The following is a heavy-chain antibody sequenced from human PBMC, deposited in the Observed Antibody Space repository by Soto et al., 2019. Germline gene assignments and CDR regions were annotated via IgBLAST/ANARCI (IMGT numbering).Heavy chain of an antibody. V-gene: IGHV1-2*02. Sequence: QLHLVQSGAVVKKPGASVTVSCSASGYPVTAYYMHWVRQAPGRGLEWMGGINPATGAAKYTQTFRGRVTMARDTATSKVFIEPSGPTSEDTAVFYCARGGGVGVAGSAAFDMWGQGTLVTVSS. CDR2: INPATGAA. J-gene: IGHJ3*02. CDR1: GYPVTAYY. D-gene: IGHD3-3*01. CDR3: ARGGGVGVAGSAAFDM.